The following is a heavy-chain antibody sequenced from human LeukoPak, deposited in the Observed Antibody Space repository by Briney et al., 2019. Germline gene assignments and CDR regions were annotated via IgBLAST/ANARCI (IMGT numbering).Heavy chain of an antibody. V-gene: IGHV4-34*01. Sequence: SETLSLTCAVYGGSFSGYYWSWIRQPPGEGLEWIGEINHSGSTNYNPSLKSRVTISVDTSKNQFSLKLSSVTAADTAVYYCARVKGVVAATYYYYYYGMDVWGQGTTVTVS. CDR1: GGSFSGYY. J-gene: IGHJ6*02. D-gene: IGHD2-15*01. CDR2: INHSGST. CDR3: ARVKGVVAATYYYYYYGMDV.